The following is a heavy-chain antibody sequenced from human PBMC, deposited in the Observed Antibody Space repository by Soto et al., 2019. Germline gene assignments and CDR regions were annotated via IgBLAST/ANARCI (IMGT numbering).Heavy chain of an antibody. D-gene: IGHD3-16*01. CDR1: GYTFTSYG. CDR3: ARRGLFSYYYGMDV. J-gene: IGHJ6*02. Sequence: ASVKVSCKASGYTFTSYGISWVRQAPGQGLEWMGWISAYNGNTNYALKLQGRVTMTTDTSTSTAYMELRSLRSDDTAVYYCARRGLFSYYYGMDVWGQGTTVTVSS. V-gene: IGHV1-18*01. CDR2: ISAYNGNT.